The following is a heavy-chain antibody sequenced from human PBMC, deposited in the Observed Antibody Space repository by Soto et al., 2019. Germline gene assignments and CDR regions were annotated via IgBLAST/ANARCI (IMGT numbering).Heavy chain of an antibody. Sequence: TLSLTCTVSGGSISSYYWSWIRQPPGKGLEWIGYIYYSGSTNYNPSLKSRVTISVDTSKNQFSLKLSSVTAADTAVYYCARFEGALFYFDYWGQGTLVTVSS. J-gene: IGHJ4*02. V-gene: IGHV4-59*01. CDR1: GGSISSYY. D-gene: IGHD1-26*01. CDR2: IYYSGST. CDR3: ARFEGALFYFDY.